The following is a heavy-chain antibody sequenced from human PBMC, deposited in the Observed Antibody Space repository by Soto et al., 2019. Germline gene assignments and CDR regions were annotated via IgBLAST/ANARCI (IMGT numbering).Heavy chain of an antibody. D-gene: IGHD3-22*01. CDR3: ARDNGRENYYDSSGYWYYFDY. CDR2: IYYSGST. Sequence: ASETLSLTCTVSGGSISSYYWSWIRQPPGKGLEWIGYIYYSGSTNYNPSLKSRVTISVDMSKNQFSLKLSSVTAADTAVYYCARDNGRENYYDSSGYWYYFDYWGQGTLVTVPQ. J-gene: IGHJ4*02. CDR1: GGSISSYY. V-gene: IGHV4-59*01.